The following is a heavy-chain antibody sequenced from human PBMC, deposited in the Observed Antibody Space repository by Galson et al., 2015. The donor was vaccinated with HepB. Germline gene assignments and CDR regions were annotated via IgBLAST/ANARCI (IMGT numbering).Heavy chain of an antibody. CDR2: TYYRTKWYD. J-gene: IGHJ5*02. CDR3: ARGEHVNRVSLFDP. Sequence: CAISGDSVSRTSASWHWIRQSPSRGLEWLGRTYYRTKWYDDYEVSVRSRISINPDTSKNQVSLHLNSVTPEDTAVYYCARGEHVNRVSLFDPWGQGILVTVSS. V-gene: IGHV6-1*01. D-gene: IGHD1-14*01. CDR1: GDSVSRTSAS.